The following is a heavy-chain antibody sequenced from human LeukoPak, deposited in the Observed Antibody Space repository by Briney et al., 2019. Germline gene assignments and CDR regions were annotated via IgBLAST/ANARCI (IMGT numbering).Heavy chain of an antibody. CDR1: GFTFSGSA. D-gene: IGHD6-19*01. J-gene: IGHJ4*02. V-gene: IGHV3-73*01. Sequence: PGGSLRLSCAASGFTFSGSAMHWVRQASGKGLEWVGRIRSKANSYATAYAASVKGRFTISRDDSKNTAYLQVNSLKTEDTAVYYCTSFSSGWAGGYWGQGTLVTVSS. CDR3: TSFSSGWAGGY. CDR2: IRSKANSYAT.